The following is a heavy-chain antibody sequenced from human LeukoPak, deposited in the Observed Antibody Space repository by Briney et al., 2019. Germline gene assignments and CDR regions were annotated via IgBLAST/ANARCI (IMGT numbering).Heavy chain of an antibody. CDR3: ARTTVSSSWFGP. V-gene: IGHV3-74*01. CDR2: INSDGSST. CDR1: GFTLSSYW. Sequence: PGGSLRLSCAASGFTLSSYWMHWVRQVPGKGLVWVSRINSDGSSTSYADSVKGRFTISRDNAKNTLYLQMNSLRAEDTAVYYCARTTVSSSWFGPWGQGTLVTVSS. J-gene: IGHJ5*02. D-gene: IGHD6-13*01.